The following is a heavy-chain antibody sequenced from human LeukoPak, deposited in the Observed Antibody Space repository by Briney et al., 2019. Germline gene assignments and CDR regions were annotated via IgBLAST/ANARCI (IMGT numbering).Heavy chain of an antibody. V-gene: IGHV5-10-1*01. J-gene: IGHJ4*02. D-gene: IGHD3-22*01. CDR2: IDPSDSYT. Sequence: GESLQISCKGSGYSFTSYWISWVRQMPGKGLEWKGRIDPSDSYTNYSPSFQGHVTISADKSISTAYLQWSSLKASDTAMYYCARSPRTPVYDSSGYYYFDYWGQGTLVTVSS. CDR1: GYSFTSYW. CDR3: ARSPRTPVYDSSGYYYFDY.